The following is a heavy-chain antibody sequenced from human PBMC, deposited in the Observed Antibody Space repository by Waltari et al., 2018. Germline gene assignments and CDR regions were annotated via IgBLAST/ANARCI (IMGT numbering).Heavy chain of an antibody. CDR2: IYSAGTT. V-gene: IGHV3-53*01. CDR3: AREDPRGSEN. Sequence: EVQLVESGGGLIQPGGSLRLSCAASVFTVSSNYMSWVRQAPGKGLEWVSVIYSAGTTYYGDSVKGRFTISRDHSKNTLYLQMNSLRAEDTALYYCAREDPRGSENWGQGTLVTVSS. J-gene: IGHJ4*02. CDR1: VFTVSSNY. D-gene: IGHD3-16*01.